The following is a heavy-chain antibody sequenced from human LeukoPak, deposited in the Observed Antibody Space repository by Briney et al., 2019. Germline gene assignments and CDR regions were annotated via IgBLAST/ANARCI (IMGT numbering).Heavy chain of an antibody. D-gene: IGHD1-7*01. Sequence: SETLSLTCTVSGGSIDSYYWSWIRQPPGKGLEWIGEINHSGSTNYNPSLKSRVTISVDTSKNQFSLKLSSVTAADTAVYYCASSTTGTKHRLSYLRLNYWGQGTLVTVSS. CDR2: INHSGST. J-gene: IGHJ4*02. V-gene: IGHV4-34*01. CDR1: GGSIDSYY. CDR3: ASSTTGTKHRLSYLRLNY.